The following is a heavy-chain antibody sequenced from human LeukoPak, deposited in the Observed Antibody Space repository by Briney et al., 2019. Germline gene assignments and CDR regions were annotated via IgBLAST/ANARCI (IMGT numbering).Heavy chain of an antibody. Sequence: GGSLRLSCAASGFTVSSNYMSWVRQAPGKGLEWVSVIYSGGSTYYADSVKGRFTISRDNSKNTLCLQMNSLRAEDTAVYYCARDWWSGPYYGMDVWGQGTTVTVSS. J-gene: IGHJ6*02. CDR3: ARDWWSGPYYGMDV. V-gene: IGHV3-53*01. CDR2: IYSGGST. D-gene: IGHD2-15*01. CDR1: GFTVSSNY.